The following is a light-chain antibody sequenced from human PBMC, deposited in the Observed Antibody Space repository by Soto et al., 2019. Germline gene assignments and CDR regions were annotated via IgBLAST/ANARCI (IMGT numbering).Light chain of an antibody. CDR1: SSDVSAFNY. V-gene: IGLV2-11*01. Sequence: QSVLTQPRSVSGSPGQSVTISCTGTSSDVSAFNYVSWYQRLPGIAPKLLIYAVSERPSGVSDRFSGSKSGNTASLTISGLQVEDEADYYCCSYAGRYTWVFGGGTKLTVL. J-gene: IGLJ3*02. CDR3: CSYAGRYTWV. CDR2: AVS.